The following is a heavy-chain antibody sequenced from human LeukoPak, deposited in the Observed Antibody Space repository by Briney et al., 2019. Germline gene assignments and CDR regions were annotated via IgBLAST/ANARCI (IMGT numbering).Heavy chain of an antibody. Sequence: PSETLSLTCTVSGGSISSYYWSWIRQPPGKGLEWIGYIYYSGSTNYNPSLKSRVTISVDTSKNQFSLKLSSVTAADTAVYYCARGRIAARPYYYYYMDVWGKGTTATVSS. CDR3: ARGRIAARPYYYYYMDV. CDR2: IYYSGST. D-gene: IGHD6-6*01. J-gene: IGHJ6*03. V-gene: IGHV4-59*01. CDR1: GGSISSYY.